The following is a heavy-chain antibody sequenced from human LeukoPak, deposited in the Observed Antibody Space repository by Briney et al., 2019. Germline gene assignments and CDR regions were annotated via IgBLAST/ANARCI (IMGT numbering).Heavy chain of an antibody. J-gene: IGHJ5*02. V-gene: IGHV4-61*02. Sequence: PSQTLSLTCTVSGGSISSGSYYWSWIRQPAGKGLEWIGRIYTSGSTNYNPSLKSRVTISVDTSKNQFSLKLSSVTAADTAVYYCARVSTQYYGSGTYDPLEWFDPWGQGTLVTVSS. CDR2: IYTSGST. CDR3: ARVSTQYYGSGTYDPLEWFDP. CDR1: GGSISSGSYY. D-gene: IGHD3-10*01.